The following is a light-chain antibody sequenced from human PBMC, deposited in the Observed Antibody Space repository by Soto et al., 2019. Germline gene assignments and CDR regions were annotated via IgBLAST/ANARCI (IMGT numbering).Light chain of an antibody. V-gene: IGKV1-5*03. CDR1: QSISSW. CDR2: KAS. J-gene: IGKJ1*01. Sequence: DIQMTQSPSTLSASVGDRVTITCRASQSISSWLAWYQQKPGKAPKLLIYKASSLESGVPSRFSGGGSGTEFTLTISTLQPDDFESDYCQQYNSYSWTFGQGTKVEIK. CDR3: QQYNSYSWT.